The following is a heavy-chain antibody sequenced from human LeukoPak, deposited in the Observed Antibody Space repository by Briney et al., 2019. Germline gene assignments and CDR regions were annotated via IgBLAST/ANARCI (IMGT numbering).Heavy chain of an antibody. J-gene: IGHJ4*02. CDR2: TYYRSKWYN. CDR1: GDSVSSNNAA. D-gene: IGHD2-2*01. Sequence: SQTLSLTCASSGDSVSSNNAAWNWIRQSPSRGLEWLGRTYYRSKWYNDYAVSVKSRITINPDTSKNQLSLQLNSVTPEDTAIYYCARGAPEKKSFDYWGQGTLVIVSS. V-gene: IGHV6-1*01. CDR3: ARGAPEKKSFDY.